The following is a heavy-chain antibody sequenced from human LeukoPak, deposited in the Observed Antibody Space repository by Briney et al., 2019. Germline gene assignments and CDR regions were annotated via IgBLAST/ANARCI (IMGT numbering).Heavy chain of an antibody. CDR1: GFTFSNYD. V-gene: IGHV3-30*02. CDR3: AKEGRYGDYADY. D-gene: IGHD4-17*01. Sequence: GGSLRLSCAASGFTFSNYDMHWVRQAPGKGLEWVAFIRYDGSNKYYADSVKGRFTISRDNSKNTLYLQMNSLRAEDTAVYYCAKEGRYGDYADYWGQGTLVTVSS. CDR2: IRYDGSNK. J-gene: IGHJ4*02.